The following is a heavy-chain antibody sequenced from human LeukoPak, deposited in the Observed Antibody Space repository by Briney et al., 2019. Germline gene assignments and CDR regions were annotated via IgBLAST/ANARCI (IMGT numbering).Heavy chain of an antibody. V-gene: IGHV3-49*03. D-gene: IGHD5-12*01. CDR1: GLTFGDYA. CDR2: IRSKAYGGTT. Sequence: GGSLRLSCTASGLTFGDYAMSWFRQAPGKGLEWVGFIRSKAYGGTTEYAASVKGRFTISRDDSKSIAYLQMNSLKTEDTAVYYCTRFSVDIVATTIPAFDYWGQGTLVTVSS. J-gene: IGHJ4*02. CDR3: TRFSVDIVATTIPAFDY.